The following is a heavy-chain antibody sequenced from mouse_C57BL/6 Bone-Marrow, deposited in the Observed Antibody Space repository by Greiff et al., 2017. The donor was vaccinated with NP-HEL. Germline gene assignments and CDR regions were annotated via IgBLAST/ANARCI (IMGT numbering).Heavy chain of an antibody. CDR1: GYSFTDYN. V-gene: IGHV1-39*01. J-gene: IGHJ3*01. D-gene: IGHD2-1*01. CDR3: ARRGGYGNFAWFAY. CDR2: INPNYGTT. Sequence: EVQLQQSGPGLVKPGASVKISCKASGYSFTDYNMNWVKQSHGKSLEWIGVINPNYGTTSYNQKFTVKATLTVDQSSSTAYMQLTSLTSEDSAVYYFARRGGYGNFAWFAYWGQGTLVTVSA.